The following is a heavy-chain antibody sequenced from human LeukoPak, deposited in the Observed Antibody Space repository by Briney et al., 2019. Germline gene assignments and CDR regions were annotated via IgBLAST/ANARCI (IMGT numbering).Heavy chain of an antibody. V-gene: IGHV3-7*01. Sequence: GGSLRLSCAASGFTFSSYWMSWVRQAPGKGLEWVANIKQDGSEKYYVDSVKGRFTISRDNAKNSLYLQMNSLRAEDTAVYYCARRRRGYSYGLPPDYWGQGTLVTVSS. CDR3: ARRRRGYSYGLPPDY. CDR2: IKQDGSEK. D-gene: IGHD5-18*01. J-gene: IGHJ4*02. CDR1: GFTFSSYW.